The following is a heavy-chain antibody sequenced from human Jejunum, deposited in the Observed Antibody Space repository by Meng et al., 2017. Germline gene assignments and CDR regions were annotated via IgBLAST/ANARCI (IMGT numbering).Heavy chain of an antibody. CDR3: ARARDNGYFDSSGYGDC. J-gene: IGHJ4*02. V-gene: IGHV3-48*03. CDR1: GFTFSNYE. D-gene: IGHD3-22*01. Sequence: GGSLRLSCAASGFTFSNYEMNWVRQAPGKGLEWVSYISGFANTIHYADSVKGRFTISRDNAKNSLYLQMNSLQAADTGVYYCARARDNGYFDSSGYGDCWGQGTLVTVSS. CDR2: ISGFANTI.